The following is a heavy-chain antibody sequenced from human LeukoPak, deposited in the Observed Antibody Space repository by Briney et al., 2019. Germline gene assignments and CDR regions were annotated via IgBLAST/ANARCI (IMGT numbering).Heavy chain of an antibody. Sequence: SETLSLTXTVSGGSISSSSYYWGWIRQPPGKGLEWIGSIYYSGSTYYNPSLKSRVTISVDTSKNQFSLKLSSVTAADTAVYYCATKPRYCSGGSCYFGYLDYWGQGTLVTVSS. V-gene: IGHV4-39*01. CDR1: GGSISSSSYY. CDR2: IYYSGST. J-gene: IGHJ4*02. CDR3: ATKPRYCSGGSCYFGYLDY. D-gene: IGHD2-15*01.